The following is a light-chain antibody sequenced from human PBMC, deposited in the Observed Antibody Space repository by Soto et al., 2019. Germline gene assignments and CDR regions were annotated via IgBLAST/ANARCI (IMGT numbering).Light chain of an antibody. CDR3: GAWDAALNGSYS. J-gene: IGLJ1*01. V-gene: IGLV1-44*01. Sequence: QSALTQPPSASGTPGQRVTISCSGSSSNIGSNTVNWYQQLPGTAPKLLIYSNNQRPSGVPDRFSGSKSGTSASLAISGRQCEDEADNSCGAWDAALNGSYSFGPGTKVTV. CDR2: SNN. CDR1: SSNIGSNT.